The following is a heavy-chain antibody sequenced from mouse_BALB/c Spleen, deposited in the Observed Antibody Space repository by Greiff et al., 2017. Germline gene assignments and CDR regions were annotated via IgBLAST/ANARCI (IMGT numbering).Heavy chain of an antibody. Sequence: EVQLMESGGGLVQPGGSLKLSCAASGFTFSSYTMSWVRQTPEKRLEWVAYISNGGGSTYYPDTVKGRFTISRDNAKNTLYLQMSSLKSEDTAMYYCAREGYYFDYWGQGTTLTVSS. J-gene: IGHJ2*01. CDR2: ISNGGGST. V-gene: IGHV5-12-2*01. CDR3: AREGYYFDY. CDR1: GFTFSSYT.